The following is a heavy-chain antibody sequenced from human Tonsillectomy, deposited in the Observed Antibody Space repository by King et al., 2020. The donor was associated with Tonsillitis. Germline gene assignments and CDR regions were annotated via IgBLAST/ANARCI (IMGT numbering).Heavy chain of an antibody. Sequence: VQLVESGGGLVQPGGSLRLSCAASGFTFSSYAMSWVRQAPGQGLEWVSAISGSGGSTYYADSVKGRFTISRDNSKNTLYLQMNSLRAEDTAVYYCANPLGPYSGYYTNWGQGTLVTVSS. CDR1: GFTFSSYA. J-gene: IGHJ4*02. CDR3: ANPLGPYSGYYTN. D-gene: IGHD3-22*01. V-gene: IGHV3-23*04. CDR2: ISGSGGST.